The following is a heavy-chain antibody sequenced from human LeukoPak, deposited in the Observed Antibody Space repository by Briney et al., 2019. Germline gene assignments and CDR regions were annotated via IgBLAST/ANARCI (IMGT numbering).Heavy chain of an antibody. J-gene: IGHJ6*04. CDR3: ARRITISGLGYYMDV. Sequence: GGSLRLSCAASGFSFSIYSMNWVRQAPGKGLEWISYISNSGHTTYYAESVKGRFTISRGNAWNSLYLQMNSLRGEDTAVYCARRITISGLGYYMDVWGKGTTVIVSS. V-gene: IGHV3-48*01. CDR2: ISNSGHTT. CDR1: GFSFSIYS. D-gene: IGHD3-3*01.